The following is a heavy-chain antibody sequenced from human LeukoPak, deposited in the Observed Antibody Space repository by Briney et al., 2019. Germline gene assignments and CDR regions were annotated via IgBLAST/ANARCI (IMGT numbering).Heavy chain of an antibody. CDR1: GGSISSYY. V-gene: IGHV4-59*01. CDR2: IYYTGAT. Sequence: SETLSLTCTVSGGSISSYYWSWIRLPPGKGLEWIGYIYYTGATYYNPSLKSRVTISLDTSKNQFSLKLSSVTAADAAVYYCARAGYSYGTGYYFDYWGQGGLVTVSS. D-gene: IGHD5-18*01. J-gene: IGHJ4*02. CDR3: ARAGYSYGTGYYFDY.